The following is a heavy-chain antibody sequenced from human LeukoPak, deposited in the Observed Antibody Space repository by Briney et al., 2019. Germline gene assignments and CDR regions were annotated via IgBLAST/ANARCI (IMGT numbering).Heavy chain of an antibody. J-gene: IGHJ5*02. Sequence: GGSLRLSCAASEFTFTNYAMSWARQAPGEGLEWVSAISSSGAVTSYANSVRGRFTISRDNSKNTVYLQMNSLTAEDTAIYYCARNRHDSARLPFDPWGQGTLVTVSS. V-gene: IGHV3-23*01. CDR1: EFTFTNYA. CDR2: ISSSGAVT. D-gene: IGHD3-22*01. CDR3: ARNRHDSARLPFDP.